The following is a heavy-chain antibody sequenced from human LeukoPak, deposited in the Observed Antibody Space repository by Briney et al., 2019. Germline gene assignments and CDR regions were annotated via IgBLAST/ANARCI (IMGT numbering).Heavy chain of an antibody. CDR1: GFAFSSYG. D-gene: IGHD3-22*01. V-gene: IGHV3-30*02. CDR2: IRYDGSNK. CDR3: ALQSRDFDSSGFYFDY. Sequence: QAGGSLRLSCAASGFAFSSYGMHWVRQAPGKGLEWVAFIRYDGSNKYYADSVKGRFTISRDNSKNALYLQMGSLRAEDMAVYYCALQSRDFDSSGFYFDYWGRGTLVTVSS. J-gene: IGHJ4*02.